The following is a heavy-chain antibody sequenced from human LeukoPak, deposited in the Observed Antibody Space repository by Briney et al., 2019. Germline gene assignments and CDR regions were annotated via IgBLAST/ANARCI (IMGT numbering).Heavy chain of an antibody. CDR1: GYTFTTYA. Sequence: ASVKVSCKTSGYTFTTYAISWVRQAPGQGLEWMGWISAYKGNTDYAQKFQGRVTMTTDTSTSTVYMELRSLRSDDTAVYYCARDRSYFDYWGQGTLVTVSS. CDR2: ISAYKGNT. J-gene: IGHJ4*02. CDR3: ARDRSYFDY. V-gene: IGHV1-18*01.